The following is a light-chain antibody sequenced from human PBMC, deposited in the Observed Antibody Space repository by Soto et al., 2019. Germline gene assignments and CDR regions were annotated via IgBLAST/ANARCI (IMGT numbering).Light chain of an antibody. J-gene: IGLJ2*01. CDR1: SGDIGGYNY. CDR3: SSYTTNITPVV. CDR2: EVT. V-gene: IGLV2-14*01. Sequence: QSALTQPASVSGSPGQSITISCTGTSGDIGGYNYVSWYQQHPGKAPKLLISEVTNRPSGVSNRFSGSKSGNTASLTISGLQAEDEADYYCSSYTTNITPVVFGGGTKGHRP.